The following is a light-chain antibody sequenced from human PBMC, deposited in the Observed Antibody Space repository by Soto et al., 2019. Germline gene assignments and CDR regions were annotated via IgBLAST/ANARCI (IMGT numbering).Light chain of an antibody. CDR1: SSDVGGYKY. CDR3: AAWDDNLNAYV. J-gene: IGLJ1*01. V-gene: IGLV2-14*01. CDR2: EVS. Sequence: QSALTQPASVSGSPGQSITISCTGTSSDVGGYKYVSWYQQHPGKAPKLMIYEVSNRPSGVSDRFSGSKSGNTASLAISGLQPEDEADYYCAAWDDNLNAYVFGSGTKLTVL.